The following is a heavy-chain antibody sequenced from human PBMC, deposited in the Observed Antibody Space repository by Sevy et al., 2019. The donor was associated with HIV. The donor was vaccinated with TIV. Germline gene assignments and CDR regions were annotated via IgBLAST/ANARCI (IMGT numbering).Heavy chain of an antibody. D-gene: IGHD6-19*01. CDR2: MNTNTGNT. CDR3: ARVGGGYLRYGMDV. V-gene: IGHV1-8*02. CDR1: GFTFASYD. J-gene: IGHJ6*02. Sequence: ASVKVSCKASGFTFASYDIYWVRQATGQGLEWMGLMNTNTGNTGFAQKFKGRVTMTRNTSITTAYMEMSNLRSEDTAVYYCARVGGGYLRYGMDVWGQGTTFTVSS.